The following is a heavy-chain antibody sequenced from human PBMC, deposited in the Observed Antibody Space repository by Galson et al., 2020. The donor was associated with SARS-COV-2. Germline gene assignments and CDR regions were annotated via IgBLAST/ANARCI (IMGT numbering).Heavy chain of an antibody. CDR2: IYPSGST. CDR1: GYSLSTTNY. D-gene: IGHD3-22*01. J-gene: IGHJ2*01. CDR3: ARQGVNMIVLVTVPGWFFDL. Sequence: SETLSLTCAVSGYSLSTTNYWGWVRQPPGKGLEWIGSIYPSGSTYYNPSLKSRVTISLDTSRNQFSLTLHSVTAADTALYYCARQGVNMIVLVTVPGWFFDLWGRGTLVSVSS. V-gene: IGHV4-38-2*01.